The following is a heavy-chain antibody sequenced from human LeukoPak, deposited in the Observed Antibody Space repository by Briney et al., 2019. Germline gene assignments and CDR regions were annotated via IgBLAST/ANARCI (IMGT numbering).Heavy chain of an antibody. CDR3: VRVNYEILIGYSYPFDY. D-gene: IGHD3-9*01. CDR1: GFTVNSHY. CDR2: IDNGGST. Sequence: GGSLRLSCAASGFTVNSHYMTWVRQAPGKGLEWVSVIDNGGSTYYADSVKDRFIISRDNSKNTVYLQMNTLRAEDTAVYYCVRVNYEILIGYSYPFDYWGQGTLVTVSS. V-gene: IGHV3-66*01. J-gene: IGHJ4*02.